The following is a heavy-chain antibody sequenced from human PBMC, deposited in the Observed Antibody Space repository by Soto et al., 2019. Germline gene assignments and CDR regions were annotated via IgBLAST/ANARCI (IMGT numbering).Heavy chain of an antibody. V-gene: IGHV4-30-4*01. D-gene: IGHD1-26*01. Sequence: SVTLSLTCTVSGGSISSGEYYWSWIRPPPGKGLEWIGYIYYSGSTYYNPSLKSRVTISVDTSKNQFSLKLSSVTAADTAVYYCARDLGSGSYFNYYYYGMDVWGQGTTVTVSS. CDR3: ARDLGSGSYFNYYYYGMDV. CDR2: IYYSGST. J-gene: IGHJ6*02. CDR1: GGSISSGEYY.